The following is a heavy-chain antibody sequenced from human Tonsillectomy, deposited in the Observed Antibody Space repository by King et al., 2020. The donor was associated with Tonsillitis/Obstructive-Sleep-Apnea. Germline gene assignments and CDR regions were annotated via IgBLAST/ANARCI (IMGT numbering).Heavy chain of an antibody. J-gene: IGHJ4*02. V-gene: IGHV4-59*01. CDR3: ASYYDFWSGYPY. Sequence: QLQESGPGLVKPSETLSLTCTVSGGSISSYYWSWIRQPPGKGLEWIGDIYYSGSTNYNPSLKSRVTISVDTSKNQFSLKLSSVTAADTAVYYCASYYDFWSGYPYWGQGTLVTVSS. D-gene: IGHD3-3*01. CDR2: IYYSGST. CDR1: GGSISSYY.